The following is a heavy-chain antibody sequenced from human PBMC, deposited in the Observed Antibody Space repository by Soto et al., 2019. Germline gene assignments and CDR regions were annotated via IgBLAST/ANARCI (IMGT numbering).Heavy chain of an antibody. V-gene: IGHV4-59*12. CDR2: IYYSGST. Sequence: SETLSLTCTVSGGSISSYYWSWIRQPPGKGLEWIGYIYYSGSTNYSPSFQGHVTISADKSISTAYLQWSSLKASDTAIFYCARRSPYYDMDVWGQGTTVTVSS. CDR1: GGSISSYY. CDR3: ARRSPYYDMDV. J-gene: IGHJ6*02. D-gene: IGHD2-15*01.